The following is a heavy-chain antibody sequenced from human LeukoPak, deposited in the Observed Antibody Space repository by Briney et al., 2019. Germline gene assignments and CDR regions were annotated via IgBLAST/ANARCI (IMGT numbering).Heavy chain of an antibody. CDR2: ISAYNGNT. Sequence: ASVKVSCKASGYTFTSYGISWVRQAPGQGLEWMGWISAYNGNTNYAQKLQGRATMTTDTSTSTAYMELRSLRSDDTAVYYCARDRTDSSGYYSDYWGQGTLVTVSS. J-gene: IGHJ4*02. CDR3: ARDRTDSSGYYSDY. V-gene: IGHV1-18*01. CDR1: GYTFTSYG. D-gene: IGHD3-22*01.